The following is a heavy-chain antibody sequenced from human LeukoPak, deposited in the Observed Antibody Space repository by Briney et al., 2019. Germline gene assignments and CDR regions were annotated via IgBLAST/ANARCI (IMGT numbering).Heavy chain of an antibody. Sequence: SVKVSCKASGGTFSSYAISWVRQAPGQGLEWMGRIIPILGIANYAQKFQGRVTITADKSTSTAYMELSSLRSEDTAVYYCATAHTDYDILTGYYEFDYWGQGTLVTVSS. CDR3: ATAHTDYDILTGYYEFDY. D-gene: IGHD3-9*01. CDR2: IIPILGIA. V-gene: IGHV1-69*04. CDR1: GGTFSSYA. J-gene: IGHJ4*02.